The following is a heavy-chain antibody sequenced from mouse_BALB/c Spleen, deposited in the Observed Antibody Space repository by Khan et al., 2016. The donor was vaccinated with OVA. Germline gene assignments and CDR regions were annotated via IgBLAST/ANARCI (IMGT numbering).Heavy chain of an antibody. V-gene: IGHV3-2*02. J-gene: IGHJ2*01. Sequence: EVQLQESGPGLVKPSQSLSLTCSVTGYSITSNYAWTWIRQFPGNKLEWMGYISYSDYTSYNPSLKGRISITRDTSKNPFFLQLSSLTTEDTATYYCARNNYYGYYFDYWGPGTTLTVSS. CDR1: GYSITSNYA. CDR3: ARNNYYGYYFDY. D-gene: IGHD1-1*01. CDR2: ISYSDYT.